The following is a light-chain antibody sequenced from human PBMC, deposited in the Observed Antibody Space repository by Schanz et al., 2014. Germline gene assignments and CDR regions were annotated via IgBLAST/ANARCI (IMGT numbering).Light chain of an antibody. Sequence: EIVLTQSPGTLSLSPGEGATLSCRASETVSVDYLAWYQQIPGQAPRLLIYGASIRATGVPDRFSGRGSGTDFTLTISSLQSEDFAVYYCQQYHDWPFYTFGQGTKLEIK. J-gene: IGKJ2*01. CDR2: GAS. CDR1: ETVSVDY. CDR3: QQYHDWPFYT. V-gene: IGKV3-20*01.